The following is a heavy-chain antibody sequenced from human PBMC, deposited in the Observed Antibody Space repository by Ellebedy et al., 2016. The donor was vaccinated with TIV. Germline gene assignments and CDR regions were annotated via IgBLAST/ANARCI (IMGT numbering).Heavy chain of an antibody. CDR1: GYTFTGYY. CDR3: ARPRETPNFYFGMDI. Sequence: ASVKVSCKASGYTFTGYYMHWIRQAPGQGLEWMGWINPDNGGTYYAESFQGRVTMTRDTSISTAYMELSRLTSDDTALYYCARPRETPNFYFGMDIWGQGTTVTVSS. J-gene: IGHJ6*02. V-gene: IGHV1-2*02. CDR2: INPDNGGT.